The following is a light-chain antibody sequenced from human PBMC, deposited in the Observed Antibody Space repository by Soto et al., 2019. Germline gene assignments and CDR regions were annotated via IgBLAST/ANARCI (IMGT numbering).Light chain of an antibody. Sequence: EIVMTQSPATLSVSPGERATRSCRASQSVSSNLAWYQQKPGQAPRLLIYGAYPRATGIPARFRGSGSGTEFTLTNSSLQSEECAGDYWQQYNNWTPYTFGQGTKLEIK. CDR3: QQYNNWTPYT. CDR1: QSVSSN. V-gene: IGKV3-15*01. J-gene: IGKJ2*01. CDR2: GAY.